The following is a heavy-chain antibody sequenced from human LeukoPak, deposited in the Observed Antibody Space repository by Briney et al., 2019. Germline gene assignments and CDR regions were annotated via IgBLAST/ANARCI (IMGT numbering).Heavy chain of an antibody. CDR1: GGSISSYY. CDR3: ARDLRSHVVPAAIDAFDI. CDR2: IYYSGST. V-gene: IGHV4-59*12. Sequence: SETLSLTCTVSGGSISSYYWSWIRQPPGKGLEWIGYIYYSGSTNYNPSLKSRVTMSVDTSKNQFSLKLSSVTAADTAVYYCARDLRSHVVPAAIDAFDIWGQGTMVTVSS. D-gene: IGHD2-2*02. J-gene: IGHJ3*02.